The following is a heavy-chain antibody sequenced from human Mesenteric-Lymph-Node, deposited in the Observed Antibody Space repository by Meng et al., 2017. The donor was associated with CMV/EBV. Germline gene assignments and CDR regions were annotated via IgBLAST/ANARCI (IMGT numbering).Heavy chain of an antibody. Sequence: GESLKISCVASGFTFSSYAMTWVRQAPGKGLEWVSAISGSAGSTNYADSVKARFTISRDNSKNTLYLQMNTLRAEETAVYYCARGRPYGMDVWGQGTTVTVSS. CDR2: ISGSAGST. CDR3: ARGRPYGMDV. J-gene: IGHJ6*02. V-gene: IGHV3-23*01. CDR1: GFTFSSYA.